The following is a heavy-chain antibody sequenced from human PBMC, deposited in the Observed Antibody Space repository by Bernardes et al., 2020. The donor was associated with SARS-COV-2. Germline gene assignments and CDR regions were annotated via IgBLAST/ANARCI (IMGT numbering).Heavy chain of an antibody. CDR3: ARASITIVPGPLGLGPWGYKFKGMDV. D-gene: IGHD3-10*01. CDR1: GDTVSSTTAS. V-gene: IGHV6-1*01. Sequence: SQTLSLTCAVSGDTVSSTTASWNWIRQSPSRGLEWLEGTYFRSRWSTDYAVSVKSRITINPDTSKNQFSLQLNSVTPEDTAVYYCARASITIVPGPLGLGPWGYKFKGMDVWGQGTTVTVSS. J-gene: IGHJ6*02. CDR2: TYFRSRWST.